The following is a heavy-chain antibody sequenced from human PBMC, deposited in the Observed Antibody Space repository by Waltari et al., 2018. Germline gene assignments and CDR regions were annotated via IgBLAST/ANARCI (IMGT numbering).Heavy chain of an antibody. D-gene: IGHD3-3*01. Sequence: QVQLQESGPGLVKPSETLSLTCTVSGGSISSYYWSWIRQPPGKGLEWIGYIYYSGSTNYNPSLKSRVTISVDTSKNQFSLKLSSVTAADTAVYYCARAPYYDFWSGYLFDYWGQGTLVTVSS. V-gene: IGHV4-59*01. CDR3: ARAPYYDFWSGYLFDY. J-gene: IGHJ4*02. CDR1: GGSISSYY. CDR2: IYYSGST.